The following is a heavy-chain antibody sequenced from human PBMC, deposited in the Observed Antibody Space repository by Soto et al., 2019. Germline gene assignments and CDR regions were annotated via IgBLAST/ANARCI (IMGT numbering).Heavy chain of an antibody. D-gene: IGHD3-22*01. J-gene: IGHJ4*02. V-gene: IGHV2-5*02. Sequence: SGPTLVNPTQTLTLTCTFSGFSLNTRGVGVGWIRQPPGKALEWLALIYWDDDKRYSPSLKSRLTITKDTSKNQVVLTMTNMDLVDTATYYCAHSRVSSGYFDYWGQGTLVTVSS. CDR2: IYWDDDK. CDR1: GFSLNTRGVG. CDR3: AHSRVSSGYFDY.